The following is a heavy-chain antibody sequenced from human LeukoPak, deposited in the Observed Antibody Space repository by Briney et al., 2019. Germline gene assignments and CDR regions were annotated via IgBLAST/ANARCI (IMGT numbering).Heavy chain of an antibody. D-gene: IGHD6-19*01. CDR1: GFTFSVNS. CDR2: ISSTGGTI. J-gene: IGHJ6*02. CDR3: ARDRGSGWFYYYYYGMDV. V-gene: IGHV3-48*04. Sequence: GGSLRLSCAASGFTFSVNSMNWVRQAPGKGLEWVSYISSTGGTIYYADSMKGRFTISRDNAKNSLYLQMNSLRAEDTAVYYCARDRGSGWFYYYYYGMDVWGQGTTVTVSS.